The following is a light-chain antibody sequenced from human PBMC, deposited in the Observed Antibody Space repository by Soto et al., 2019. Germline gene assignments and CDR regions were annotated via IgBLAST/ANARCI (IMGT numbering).Light chain of an antibody. CDR1: QSVTTN. CDR3: QQYNNWPGT. Sequence: EIVMTQSPATLSVSPGERATLSCRASQSVTTNFACYHQKPGQAPPLLIYGASTSATAFPARFSGSGSGTEFTLTISRLQSEDFAVYYCQQYNNWPGTFGQGTKVEVK. V-gene: IGKV3-15*01. CDR2: GAS. J-gene: IGKJ1*01.